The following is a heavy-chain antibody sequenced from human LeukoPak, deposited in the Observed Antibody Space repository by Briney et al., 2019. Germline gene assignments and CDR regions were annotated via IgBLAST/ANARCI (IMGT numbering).Heavy chain of an antibody. D-gene: IGHD2-8*01. V-gene: IGHV3-23*01. CDR1: GFTFSSYA. CDR3: ANSNRCTSPNCLGYYYFYMDV. CDR2: FSGSGGTT. Sequence: QPGGSLRLSCAASGFTFSSYAMNWVRQAPGRGLEWVSGFSGSGGTTYYADSVKGRFTISRDNSKNTLYLQMNSLRAEDTAVYYCANSNRCTSPNCLGYYYFYMDVWGKGTTVTVS. J-gene: IGHJ6*03.